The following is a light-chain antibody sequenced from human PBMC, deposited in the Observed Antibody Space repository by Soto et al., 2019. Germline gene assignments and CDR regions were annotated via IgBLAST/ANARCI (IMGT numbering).Light chain of an antibody. Sequence: EIVMTQSPATLSVSPGERATLSCRASQSVSSNLAWYQQKPGQAPRLLIYGASTRATGVPARFSGSGSGTEFTLTISSLQSEDVAFYFCQQYSNWPTFGQGTKVEIK. J-gene: IGKJ1*01. CDR2: GAS. CDR3: QQYSNWPT. CDR1: QSVSSN. V-gene: IGKV3-15*01.